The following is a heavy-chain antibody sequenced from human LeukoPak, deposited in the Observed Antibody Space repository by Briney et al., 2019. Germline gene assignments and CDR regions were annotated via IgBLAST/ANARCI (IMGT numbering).Heavy chain of an antibody. V-gene: IGHV1-2*02. CDR2: INPNSGGT. CDR3: ARVGVVRGVIYYYYYYMDV. Sequence: ASVKVSCKASGYTFTGYYMHWVRQAPGQGLEWMGWINPNSGGTNYAQKFQGRVTMTRDTSISTAYMELSRLRSDDTAVYYCARVGVVRGVIYYYYYYMDVWGKGTTVTVSS. CDR1: GYTFTGYY. D-gene: IGHD3-10*01. J-gene: IGHJ6*03.